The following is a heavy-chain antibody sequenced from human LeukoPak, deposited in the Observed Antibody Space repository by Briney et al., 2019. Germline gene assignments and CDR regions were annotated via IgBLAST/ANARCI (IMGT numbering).Heavy chain of an antibody. Sequence: ASVKVSCKASGYTFTSYDINWVRQATGQGLEWMGWMNPNSGNTGYAQKFQGRVTITRNTSISTAYMELSSLRSEDTAVYYCARGKRITIFGVVKYMDVWGKGTTVTVSS. V-gene: IGHV1-8*03. CDR1: GYTFTSYD. CDR3: ARGKRITIFGVVKYMDV. CDR2: MNPNSGNT. J-gene: IGHJ6*03. D-gene: IGHD3-3*01.